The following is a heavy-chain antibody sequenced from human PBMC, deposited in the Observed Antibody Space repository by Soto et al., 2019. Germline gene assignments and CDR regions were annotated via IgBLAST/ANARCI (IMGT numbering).Heavy chain of an antibody. CDR2: IYHSGNT. J-gene: IGHJ5*02. Sequence: SETLSLTCTVSGDSVTSDDSYWGWIRRPPGQGLEWIGTIYHSGNTYYNPPLKSRLTISVDTSKNQFSLKLSSVTAADTAVYYCARGYCSGGSCYPRYNWFDPWGQGTLVTVSS. CDR1: GDSVTSDDSY. CDR3: ARGYCSGGSCYPRYNWFDP. D-gene: IGHD2-15*01. V-gene: IGHV4-39*07.